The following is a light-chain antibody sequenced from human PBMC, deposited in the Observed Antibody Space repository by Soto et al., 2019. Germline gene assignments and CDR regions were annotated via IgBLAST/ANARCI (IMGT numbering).Light chain of an antibody. Sequence: QSVLTQPASVSGSPGQSITISCTGTSSDVGGYNYVSWYQQHPGKAPKLMIYDVSNRPSGVSNRFSGSKSGNTASLTISGLQAEDEADYYCSSYISSSTLPYVFGTGTKLTVL. V-gene: IGLV2-14*01. CDR2: DVS. J-gene: IGLJ1*01. CDR1: SSDVGGYNY. CDR3: SSYISSSTLPYV.